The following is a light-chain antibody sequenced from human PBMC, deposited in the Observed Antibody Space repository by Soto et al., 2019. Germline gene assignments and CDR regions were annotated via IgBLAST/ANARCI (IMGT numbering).Light chain of an antibody. Sequence: QSALTQPPSASGSPGQSVTISCTGTSSDVGGYNYVSWYQQHPGEAPKVMIYEVSKRPSGVPDRFSGSKSGNTASLTVSGLQAEDEADYYCSSYGGSSNVNWVFGGGTKVTVL. J-gene: IGLJ3*02. CDR2: EVS. CDR1: SSDVGGYNY. CDR3: SSYGGSSNVNWV. V-gene: IGLV2-8*01.